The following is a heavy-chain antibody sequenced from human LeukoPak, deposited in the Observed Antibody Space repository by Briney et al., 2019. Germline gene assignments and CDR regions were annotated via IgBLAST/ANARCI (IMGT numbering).Heavy chain of an antibody. Sequence: GASVNVSCKASGGTFSSYAISWVRQAPGQGLEWMGGIIPIFGTANYAQKFQGRVTITADESTSTAYMELSSLRSEDTAVYYCARSIYGSGSYYFDHWGQGTLVTVSS. CDR2: IIPIFGTA. CDR1: GGTFSSYA. J-gene: IGHJ4*02. D-gene: IGHD3-10*01. CDR3: ARSIYGSGSYYFDH. V-gene: IGHV1-69*01.